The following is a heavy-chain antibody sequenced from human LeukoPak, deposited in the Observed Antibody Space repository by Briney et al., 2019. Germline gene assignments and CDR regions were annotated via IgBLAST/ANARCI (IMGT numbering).Heavy chain of an antibody. V-gene: IGHV1-46*01. J-gene: IGHJ4*02. Sequence: ASVKVSCKASGYTFTGYYMHWVRQAPGQGLEWMGIINPSGGSTSYAQKFQGRVTMTRDTSTSTVYMELSSLRSKDTAVYYCARGTTIFGVVITRNFDYWGQGTLVTVSS. CDR2: INPSGGST. CDR1: GYTFTGYY. CDR3: ARGTTIFGVVITRNFDY. D-gene: IGHD3-3*01.